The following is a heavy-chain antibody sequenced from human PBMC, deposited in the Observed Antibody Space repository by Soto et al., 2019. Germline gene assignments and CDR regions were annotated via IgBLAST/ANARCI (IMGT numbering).Heavy chain of an antibody. V-gene: IGHV4-39*01. D-gene: IGHD3-22*01. Sequence: QLQLQESGPGLVKPSETLSLTCTVSGDSVTISAYYWGWIRQPPGKGLEWIGSIHYSGSTYYNPSLKSRVTISGDTSKKQFSLKLTSVTAADAAVYYCAAHESGGYYAEYWGRGTLVTVSA. CDR1: GDSVTISAYY. J-gene: IGHJ4*02. CDR3: AAHESGGYYAEY. CDR2: IHYSGST.